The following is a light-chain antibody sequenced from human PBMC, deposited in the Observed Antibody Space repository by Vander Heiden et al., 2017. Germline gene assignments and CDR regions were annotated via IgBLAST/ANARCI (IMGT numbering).Light chain of an antibody. Sequence: DIVMTQTPPSLSVTPGQPASISCTSSQSLLHTDGKTYLSWYLQKPGQPPQLLIYEGSNRFSGVADRFSGSGSGTDFTLKISRVEAEDVGVYYCMQNVHLRTFGHGTKVDIK. CDR2: EGS. J-gene: IGKJ3*01. CDR1: QSLLHTDGKTY. CDR3: MQNVHLRT. V-gene: IGKV2D-29*01.